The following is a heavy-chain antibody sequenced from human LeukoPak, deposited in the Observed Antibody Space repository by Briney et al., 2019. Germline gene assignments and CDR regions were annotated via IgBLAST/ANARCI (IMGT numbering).Heavy chain of an antibody. D-gene: IGHD5-12*01. CDR1: GYTFNGYY. J-gene: IGHJ4*02. CDR2: INPNTGDT. V-gene: IGHV1-2*02. Sequence: GASVKVSCKASGYTFNGYYMHWVRQAPGQGLEWMGWINPNTGDTDYAQKFQGRVTMTRDTTISTAYMELSRLTFDDTAVYYCASYPRYISSPPFDYWGQGTLVTVSS. CDR3: ASYPRYISSPPFDY.